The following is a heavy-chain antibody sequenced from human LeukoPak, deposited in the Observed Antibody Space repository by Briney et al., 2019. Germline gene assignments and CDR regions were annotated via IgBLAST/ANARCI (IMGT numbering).Heavy chain of an antibody. CDR3: ATGIAVAGTEVK. Sequence: AGGSLRLSCAASGFTFSSYGMHWVRQAPGKGLEWVAFIRYDGSNKYYADSVKGRFTISRDNSKNTLYLQMNSLRAEDTAVYYCATGIAVAGTEVKWGQGTLVTVSS. V-gene: IGHV3-30*02. J-gene: IGHJ4*02. D-gene: IGHD6-19*01. CDR1: GFTFSSYG. CDR2: IRYDGSNK.